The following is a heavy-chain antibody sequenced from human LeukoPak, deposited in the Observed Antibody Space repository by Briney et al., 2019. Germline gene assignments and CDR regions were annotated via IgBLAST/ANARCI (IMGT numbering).Heavy chain of an antibody. CDR2: ISTDGAVT. CDR3: ARDRTTVTLFDN. D-gene: IGHD4-17*01. Sequence: PGGPLRLSCAASGFTFTSVWMHWFRQAPGRGLVWISRISTDGAVTGYADSVKGRFTISRDNAKNTLCLQMNSLRAEDTAVYYCARDRTTVTLFDNWGQGALVTVSS. J-gene: IGHJ4*02. CDR1: GFTFTSVW. V-gene: IGHV3-74*01.